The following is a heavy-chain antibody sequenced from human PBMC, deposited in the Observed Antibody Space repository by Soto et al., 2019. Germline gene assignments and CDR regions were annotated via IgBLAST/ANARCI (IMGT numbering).Heavy chain of an antibody. CDR3: AKDLSSRYYYYGMDV. V-gene: IGHV3-30*18. Sequence: GGSLRLSCAASGFTFSSYGMHWVRQAPGKGLEWVAVISYDGSNKYYADSVKGRFTISRDNSKNTLDLQMNSLRAEDTAVYYCAKDLSSRYYYYGMDVWGQGTTVTVSS. CDR1: GFTFSSYG. CDR2: ISYDGSNK. J-gene: IGHJ6*02.